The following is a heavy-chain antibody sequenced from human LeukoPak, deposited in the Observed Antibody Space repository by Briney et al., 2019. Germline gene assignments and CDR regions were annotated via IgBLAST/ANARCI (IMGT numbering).Heavy chain of an antibody. J-gene: IGHJ3*02. Sequence: PSETLSLTCTVSGGSISSSSYYWGWIRQPPGKGLEWIGSIYYSGSTYYNPSLKSRVTISVDKSKNQFSLKLSSVTAADTAVYYCASPEITMVRGVTSAEGVFDIWGQGTMVTVSS. CDR2: IYYSGST. CDR3: ASPEITMVRGVTSAEGVFDI. CDR1: GGSISSSSYY. V-gene: IGHV4-39*07. D-gene: IGHD3-10*01.